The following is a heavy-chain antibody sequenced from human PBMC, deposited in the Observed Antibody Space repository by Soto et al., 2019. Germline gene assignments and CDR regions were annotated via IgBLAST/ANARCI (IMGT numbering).Heavy chain of an antibody. CDR2: IIPIFGTA. CDR3: ERKVDWNAPLFD. CDR1: GGTFSSYA. J-gene: IGHJ1*01. V-gene: IGHV1-69*12. D-gene: IGHD1-1*01. Sequence: QVQLVQSGAEVKKPGSSVKVSCKASGGTFSSYAISWVRQAPGQGLEWMGGIIPIFGTANYAQQFRGRVTITADESTSTAYMELSSLRAEDTAVYYCERKVDWNAPLFDWGQGALVTVSS.